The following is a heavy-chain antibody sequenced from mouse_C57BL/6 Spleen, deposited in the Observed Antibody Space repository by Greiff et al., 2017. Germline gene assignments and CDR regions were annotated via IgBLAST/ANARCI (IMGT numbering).Heavy chain of an antibody. CDR1: GFTFSDYG. CDR3: ARVATVVPHWYFDV. D-gene: IGHD1-1*01. J-gene: IGHJ1*03. Sequence: EVKLMESGGGLVKPGGSLKLSCAASGFTFSDYGMHWVRQAPEKGLEWVAYISSGSSTIYYADTVKGRFTISRDNAKNTLFLQMTSLRSEDTAMYYCARVATVVPHWYFDVWGTGTTVTVSS. V-gene: IGHV5-17*01. CDR2: ISSGSSTI.